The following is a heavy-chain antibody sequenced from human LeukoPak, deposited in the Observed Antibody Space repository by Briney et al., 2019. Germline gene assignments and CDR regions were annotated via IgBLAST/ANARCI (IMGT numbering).Heavy chain of an antibody. CDR3: AKEFDYGDYKHAFDI. J-gene: IGHJ3*02. CDR2: ISGSGGST. Sequence: GGSLRLSCAASGFTFTNYWMSWVRQAPGKGLEWVSAISGSGGSTYYADSVKGRFTISRDNSKNTLYLQMNSLRAEDTAVYYCAKEFDYGDYKHAFDIWGQGTMVTVSS. D-gene: IGHD4-17*01. V-gene: IGHV3-23*01. CDR1: GFTFTNYW.